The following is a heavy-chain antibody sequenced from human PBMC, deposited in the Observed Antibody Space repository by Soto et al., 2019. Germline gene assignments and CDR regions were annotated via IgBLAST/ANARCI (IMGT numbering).Heavy chain of an antibody. CDR3: ARAVPTVTTGGPDY. V-gene: IGHV1-18*01. CDR1: GYTFTSYG. Sequence: QVQLVQSGVEVEKPGASMKVSCKASGYTFTSYGVSWVRRAPGQGLEWRGVIGAFNGNTNFEQKFQGRVTIPTHTXXSTAYMELRSLRSDDTAVYYCARAVPTVTTGGPDYWGQGTLVTVSS. D-gene: IGHD4-17*01. CDR2: IGAFNGNT. J-gene: IGHJ4*02.